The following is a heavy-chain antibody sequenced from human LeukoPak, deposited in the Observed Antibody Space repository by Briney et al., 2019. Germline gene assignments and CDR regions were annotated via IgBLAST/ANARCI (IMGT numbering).Heavy chain of an antibody. CDR2: ISSSGSTI. Sequence: GGSLRLSCAASGFTFSSYETNWGRQAPGKGLEWVSYISSSGSTIYYADSVKGRFTISRDNAKSSLYLQMNSLRAEDTAVYYCAKDERAAAPSSDIWGQGTMVTVSS. CDR1: GFTFSSYE. CDR3: AKDERAAAPSSDI. D-gene: IGHD6-13*01. V-gene: IGHV3-48*03. J-gene: IGHJ3*02.